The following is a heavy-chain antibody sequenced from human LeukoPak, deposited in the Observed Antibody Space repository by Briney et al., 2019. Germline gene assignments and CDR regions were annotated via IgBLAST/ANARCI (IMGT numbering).Heavy chain of an antibody. CDR2: INHSGST. D-gene: IGHD4-23*01. CDR3: ARGLRWYYYYMDV. CDR1: GGSFSGYY. Sequence: SETLSLTCAVYGGSFSGYYWSWIRQPPGKGLEWIGEINHSGSTNYNPSLKSRVTISVDTSKNQFSLKLSSVTAADTAMYYCARGLRWYYYYMDVWGKGTTVTVSS. V-gene: IGHV4-34*01. J-gene: IGHJ6*03.